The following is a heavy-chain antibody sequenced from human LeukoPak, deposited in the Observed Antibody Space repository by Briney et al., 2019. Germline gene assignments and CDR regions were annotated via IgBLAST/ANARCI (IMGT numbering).Heavy chain of an antibody. V-gene: IGHV3-30*18. CDR1: GFSFSSYG. J-gene: IGHJ4*02. CDR3: AKGLLGYCSTSTCYPFDY. Sequence: GRSLRLSCAASGFSFSSYGMHWVRQAPGKGLEWVAVISYDGTNKYYADSVKGRYTISRDNSMNTLYLQMNSLRTEDTAVYYCAKGLLGYCSTSTCYPFDYWGQGTLVTVYS. D-gene: IGHD2-2*01. CDR2: ISYDGTNK.